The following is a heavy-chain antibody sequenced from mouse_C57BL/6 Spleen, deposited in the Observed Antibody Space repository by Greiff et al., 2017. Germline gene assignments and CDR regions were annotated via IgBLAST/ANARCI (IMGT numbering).Heavy chain of an antibody. CDR2: ISGGGGNT. CDR3: ASAYGSYFDY. CDR1: GFTFSSYT. J-gene: IGHJ2*01. V-gene: IGHV5-9*01. D-gene: IGHD2-1*01. Sequence: EVHLVESGGGLVKPGGSLKLSCAASGFTFSSYTMSWVRQTPEKRLEWVATISGGGGNTYYPDSVKGRFTISRDNAKNTLYLQMSSLRSEDTALYYCASAYGSYFDYWGQGTTLTVSS.